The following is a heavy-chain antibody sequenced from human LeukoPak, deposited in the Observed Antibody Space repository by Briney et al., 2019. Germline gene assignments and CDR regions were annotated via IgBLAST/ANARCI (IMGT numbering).Heavy chain of an antibody. CDR1: RYTFTSYV. J-gene: IGHJ4*02. V-gene: IGHV1-8*01. Sequence: GALVKVSYKASRYTFTSYVINPVPRATGLQLESWGWMNPNSGNTGYAQKFQGRVTMTRNTSISTVYMELSSLRSEDTAVYYCARGTYSSSSGVFDYWGQGTLVTVSS. CDR2: MNPNSGNT. D-gene: IGHD6-6*01. CDR3: ARGTYSSSSGVFDY.